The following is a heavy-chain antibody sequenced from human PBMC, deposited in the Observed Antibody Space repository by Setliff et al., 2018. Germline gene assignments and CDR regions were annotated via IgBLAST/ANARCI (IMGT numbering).Heavy chain of an antibody. CDR3: ARHGDLASAGSGGHNWFNP. D-gene: IGHD6-13*01. J-gene: IGHJ5*02. V-gene: IGHV5-51*01. CDR1: GYSFSNFW. CDR2: IYPGDSDA. Sequence: GESLKISCKGSGYSFSNFWIGWVRQMPGKGLEWMGIIYPGDSDARYSPSFQGQVTISVDKSINTAYLQWTSLKASDTAIYYCARHGDLASAGSGGHNWFNPWGQGTLVTVSS.